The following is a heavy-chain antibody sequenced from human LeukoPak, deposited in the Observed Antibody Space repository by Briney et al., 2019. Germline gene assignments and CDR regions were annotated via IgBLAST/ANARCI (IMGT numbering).Heavy chain of an antibody. D-gene: IGHD3-9*01. CDR3: ARKLLRYFDWLPKPIDY. J-gene: IGHJ4*02. CDR1: GYSISSGYY. CDR2: IYHSGST. V-gene: IGHV4-38-2*02. Sequence: KPSETLSLTCTVSGYSISSGYYWGWIRQPPGKGLEWIGSIYHSGSTYYNPSLKSRVTISVDTSKNQFSLKLSSVTAADTAVYYCARKLLRYFDWLPKPIDYWGQGTLVTVSS.